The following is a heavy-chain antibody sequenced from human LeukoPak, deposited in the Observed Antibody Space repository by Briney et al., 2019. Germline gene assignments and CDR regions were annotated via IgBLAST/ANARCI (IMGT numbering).Heavy chain of an antibody. CDR2: IYYSGST. V-gene: IGHV4-59*05. CDR1: GGSISSYY. J-gene: IGHJ4*02. D-gene: IGHD6-19*01. Sequence: SETLSLTCTVSGGSISSYYWSWIRQPAGKGLEWIGRIYYSGSTYYNPSLKSRVTISVDTSKKQFSLKLSSVTAADTAVYYCARHSKGEQWLVSIYYFDYWGQGTLVTVSS. CDR3: ARHSKGEQWLVSIYYFDY.